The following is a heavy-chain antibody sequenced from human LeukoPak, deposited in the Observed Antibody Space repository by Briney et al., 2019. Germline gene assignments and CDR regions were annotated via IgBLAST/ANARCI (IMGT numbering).Heavy chain of an antibody. CDR2: IQFDESSK. J-gene: IGHJ4*02. D-gene: IGHD3-22*01. Sequence: GGSLRLSCAASGFNFRTYGMHWVRQAPGKGLEWVAFIQFDESSKNYADSVKGRFTISRDNSKNTVYLQVNSLRAEDTAVYYCAIQDGTVVVSTFGDWGQGSLVSVSS. CDR3: AIQDGTVVVSTFGD. CDR1: GFNFRTYG. V-gene: IGHV3-30*02.